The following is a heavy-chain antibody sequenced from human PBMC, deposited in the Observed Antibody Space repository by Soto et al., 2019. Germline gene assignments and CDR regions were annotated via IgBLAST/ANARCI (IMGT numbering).Heavy chain of an antibody. Sequence: QVQLVESGGGVVQPGSSLRLSCAASGFTFSTCAMYWVRQAPGKGLEWVAVISYDGSNKYYADSVKRRCTISRDNSKNTLYLQLNSLRPEDTAVYYCARGTTKYYYYGMDVWGQGTTVAVSS. CDR3: ARGTTKYYYYGMDV. V-gene: IGHV3-30-3*01. CDR1: GFTFSTCA. D-gene: IGHD4-4*01. CDR2: ISYDGSNK. J-gene: IGHJ6*02.